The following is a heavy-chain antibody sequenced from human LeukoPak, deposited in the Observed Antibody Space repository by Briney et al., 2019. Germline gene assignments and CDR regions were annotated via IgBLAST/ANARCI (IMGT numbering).Heavy chain of an antibody. CDR1: GGSISSYY. CDR2: IYTTESS. CDR3: AREGVGAVGPIDY. V-gene: IGHV4-4*07. J-gene: IGHJ4*02. Sequence: SSETLSLTCTVSGGSISSYYWSWIRQPAGKGLEWIGRIYTTESSNYNPSLKSRVTMSVDTSKNQFSLNLSSVTAADTAVYYCAREGVGAVGPIDYWGQGSLVTVSS. D-gene: IGHD6-13*01.